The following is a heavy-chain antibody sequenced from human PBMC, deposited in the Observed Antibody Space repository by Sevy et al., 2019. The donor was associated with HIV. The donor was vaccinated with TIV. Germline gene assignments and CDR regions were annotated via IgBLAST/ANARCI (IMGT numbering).Heavy chain of an antibody. V-gene: IGHV3-48*03. CDR2: ISSSGSAI. CDR1: GFTFSSYE. Sequence: GGSLRLSCAASGFTFSSYEMNWVRQAPGKGLEWVSYISSSGSAIYYAHSVKGRFTISRDNAKNSLYLQMNSLRAEDTAVYYCASQTVYYYDSSGYYPGHFDYWGQGTLVTVSS. CDR3: ASQTVYYYDSSGYYPGHFDY. D-gene: IGHD3-22*01. J-gene: IGHJ4*02.